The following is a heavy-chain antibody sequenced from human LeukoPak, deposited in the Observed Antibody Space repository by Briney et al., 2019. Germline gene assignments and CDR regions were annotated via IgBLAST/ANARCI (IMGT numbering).Heavy chain of an antibody. CDR2: IKSKTDGGTT. J-gene: IGHJ4*02. CDR1: GFTFSNAW. CDR3: TRGPDYYDSSGLDY. Sequence: GGSLRLSCAASGFTFSNAWMSWVRQAPGKGLELVGRIKSKTDGGTTDYAAPVKGRFTISRDDSKSTLYLQMNSLKTEDTAVYYCTRGPDYYDSSGLDYWGQGTLVTVSS. V-gene: IGHV3-15*01. D-gene: IGHD3-22*01.